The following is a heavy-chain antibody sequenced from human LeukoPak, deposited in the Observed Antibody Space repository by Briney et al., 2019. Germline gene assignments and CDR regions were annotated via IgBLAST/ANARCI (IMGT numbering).Heavy chain of an antibody. CDR3: ARATYGSGSYYVVNFDS. D-gene: IGHD3-10*01. CDR2: VYHSGNT. J-gene: IGHJ5*01. CDR1: GDSIRNYY. V-gene: IGHV4-59*01. Sequence: PSETLSLTCTVSGDSIRNYYWNWIRQPPGKGLEWIGYVYHSGNTNYNPSLKSRLTMSVDTPTNQFSLKLSSVTTADTAVYYCARATYGSGSYYVVNFDSWGQGNLVTVSS.